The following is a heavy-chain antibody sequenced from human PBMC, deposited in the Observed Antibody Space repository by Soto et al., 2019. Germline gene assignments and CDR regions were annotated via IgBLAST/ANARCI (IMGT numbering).Heavy chain of an antibody. CDR1: GGSISSHY. D-gene: IGHD5-12*01. CDR2: IYYSGST. CDR3: ARDVDRTSHLNWFEP. Sequence: SEALSLTCTVSGGSISSHYWGWIRQPPGKGLEWIGYIYYSGSTNYNPSLKSRVTISVDTSKNMVYLQMDSLKVEDTAVYYCARDVDRTSHLNWFEPWGQGVMVTVSS. J-gene: IGHJ5*02. V-gene: IGHV4-59*11.